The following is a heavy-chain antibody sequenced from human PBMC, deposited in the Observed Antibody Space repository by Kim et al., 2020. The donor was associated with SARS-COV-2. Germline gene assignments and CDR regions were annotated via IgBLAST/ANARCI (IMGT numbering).Heavy chain of an antibody. CDR3: ARGSRAAGYNWFDP. V-gene: IGHV1-2*06. CDR2: INPNSGGT. J-gene: IGHJ5*02. D-gene: IGHD6-13*01. CDR1: GYTFTGYY. Sequence: ASVKVSCKASGYTFTGYYMHWVRQAPGQGLEWMGRINPNSGGTNYTQKFQGRVTMTMDTSISTAYMELSRLRSDDTAVYYCARGSRAAGYNWFDPWGQGTLVTVSS.